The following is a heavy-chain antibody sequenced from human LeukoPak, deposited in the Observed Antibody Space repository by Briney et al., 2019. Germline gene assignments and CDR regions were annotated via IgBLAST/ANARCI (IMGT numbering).Heavy chain of an antibody. J-gene: IGHJ4*02. Sequence: SQTLSLTCVISGDSDSSNSAAWNWIRQSPSRGLEWLGRTYYRSKWYYDYSVAVKSRVTINPDTSKNQFSLQLSSVTPEDTAVYYCVRDPVGGSTIFDCWGQGTLVTVSS. V-gene: IGHV6-1*01. CDR2: TYYRSKWYY. D-gene: IGHD1-26*01. CDR1: GDSDSSNSAA. CDR3: VRDPVGGSTIFDC.